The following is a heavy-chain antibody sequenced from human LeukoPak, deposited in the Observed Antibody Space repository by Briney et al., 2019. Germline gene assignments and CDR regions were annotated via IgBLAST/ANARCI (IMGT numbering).Heavy chain of an antibody. V-gene: IGHV1-2*02. J-gene: IGHJ4*02. CDR3: ARDRARGSYVFDY. CDR2: INPNSGGT. D-gene: IGHD3-16*01. CDR1: GYTFTDYY. Sequence: GSVKVSCKASGYTFTDYYMHWVRQAPGQGLEWMGWINPNSGGTNYAQKFQGRVTMTRDTSISTAYMELSRLRSDDTAVYYCARDRARGSYVFDYWGQGTLVTVSS.